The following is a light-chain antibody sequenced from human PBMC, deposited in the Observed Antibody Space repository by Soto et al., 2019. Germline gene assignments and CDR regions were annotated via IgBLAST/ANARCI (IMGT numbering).Light chain of an antibody. V-gene: IGKV3-20*01. Sequence: ESVLTQSPGTLSLSPGETATLSCRASQSVSSSYLAWYQQTPGQPPRLRIYGASSRAAGIPDRFSGSGSGTDVTLTISRLEPEACAMYYCQQYGSSPDTFGQGTKLEIK. J-gene: IGKJ2*01. CDR2: GAS. CDR3: QQYGSSPDT. CDR1: QSVSSSY.